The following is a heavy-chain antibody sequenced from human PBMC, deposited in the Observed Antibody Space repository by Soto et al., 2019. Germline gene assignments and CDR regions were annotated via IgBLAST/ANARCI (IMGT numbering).Heavy chain of an antibody. CDR1: GFTFSSYA. CDR3: AKQILGRYFDY. D-gene: IGHD2-15*01. CDR2: ISGSGGST. J-gene: IGHJ4*02. Sequence: GGSLRLSCAASGFTFSSYAMSWVRQAPGKGLKWVSAISGSGGSTYYADSVKGRFTISRDNSKNTLYLQMNSLRAEVTAVYYCAKQILGRYFDYWGKGTLVNVSS. V-gene: IGHV3-23*01.